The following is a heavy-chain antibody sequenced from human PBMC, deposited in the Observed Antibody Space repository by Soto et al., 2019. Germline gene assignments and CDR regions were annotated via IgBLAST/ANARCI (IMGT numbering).Heavy chain of an antibody. D-gene: IGHD3-16*02. CDR2: IWYDGSNK. CDR1: GVNFSSYG. V-gene: IGHV3-33*01. CDR3: ARDPHYDYVWGSYRLSAPYFAY. J-gene: IGHJ4*02. Sequence: SQRVSSAASGVNFSSYGMHRISQAPGKGLEWVAVIWYDGSNKYYADSVKGRFTISRDNSKNTLYLQMNSLRAEDTAVYYCARDPHYDYVWGSYRLSAPYFAYWGQGTLVNVSS.